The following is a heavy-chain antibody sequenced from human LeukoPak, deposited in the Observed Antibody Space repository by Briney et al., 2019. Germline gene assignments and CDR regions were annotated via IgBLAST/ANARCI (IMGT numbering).Heavy chain of an antibody. CDR1: GYSISSGYY. D-gene: IGHD6-13*01. J-gene: IGHJ4*02. V-gene: IGHV4-38-2*01. Sequence: SETLSLTCAVSGYSISSGYYWGWIRQPPGKGLEWIGSIYHSGSTYYNPSLKSRVTISVDTSKNQFSLKLSSVTAADSAVYYCARCERAAQPPFDYWGQGTLVTVSS. CDR2: IYHSGST. CDR3: ARCERAAQPPFDY.